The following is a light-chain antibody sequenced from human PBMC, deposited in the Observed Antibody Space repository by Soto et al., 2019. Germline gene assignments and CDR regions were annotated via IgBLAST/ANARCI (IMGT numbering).Light chain of an antibody. CDR1: SSDVGNYNL. Sequence: QSVLAQPASVSGSPGQSITISCTGTSSDVGNYNLVSWYQQHPGKAPKLLIYEGTRRPSGVSNRFSGSKSGNTVSLTISGLQAEDEADYYCCSYAGNTTYVFGTGTKVTVL. CDR3: CSYAGNTTYV. V-gene: IGLV2-23*01. CDR2: EGT. J-gene: IGLJ1*01.